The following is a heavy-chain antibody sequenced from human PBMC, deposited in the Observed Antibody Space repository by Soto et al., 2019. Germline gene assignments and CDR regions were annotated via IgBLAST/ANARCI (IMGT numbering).Heavy chain of an antibody. CDR3: VKSFFYDSSGYHYGLFDH. CDR2: VSFDGNNR. D-gene: IGHD3-22*01. Sequence: QVQLVESGGGVVQPGRSLRLSCAASGFTFSKYAMYWVRQAPGRGPEWVAVVSFDGNNRFHADSVRGRFTISRDNSKSTLFLQMDSLRAEDTAVYYCVKSFFYDSSGYHYGLFDHWGQGALVTVSS. V-gene: IGHV3-30*18. J-gene: IGHJ4*02. CDR1: GFTFSKYA.